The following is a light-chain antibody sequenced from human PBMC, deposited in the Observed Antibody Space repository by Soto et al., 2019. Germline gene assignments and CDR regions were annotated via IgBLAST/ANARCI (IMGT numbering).Light chain of an antibody. CDR1: SSDVGCYNY. J-gene: IGLJ1*01. V-gene: IGLV2-14*01. CDR2: DVS. Sequence: QSALTQPASVSGSPGQSITISCTGTSSDVGCYNYVSWYQQHPGKAPKFMIYDVSNRPSGVSNRFSGSKSGNTASLTISGLQAEDEADYYCCSYTTSNTRQMVFGTGTKLTVL. CDR3: CSYTTSNTRQMV.